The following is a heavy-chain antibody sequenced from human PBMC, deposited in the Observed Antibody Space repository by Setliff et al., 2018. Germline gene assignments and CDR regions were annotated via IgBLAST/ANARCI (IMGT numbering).Heavy chain of an antibody. CDR2: ISTSSGTR. Sequence: ETLSLSCAASGFTFSTYAMNWLRQAPGKGLEWVSYISTSSGTRYYADSVKGRFTISRDNANQSLYLQMNSLRAEDTAVYYCARLALTGYDSSGYYYALEYYYYMDVWGKGTTVTVSS. V-gene: IGHV3-48*01. CDR1: GFTFSTYA. D-gene: IGHD3-22*01. CDR3: ARLALTGYDSSGYYYALEYYYYMDV. J-gene: IGHJ6*03.